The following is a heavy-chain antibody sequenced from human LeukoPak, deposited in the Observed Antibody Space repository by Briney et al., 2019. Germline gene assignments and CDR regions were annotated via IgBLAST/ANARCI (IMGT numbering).Heavy chain of an antibody. CDR1: GGSFSGYY. CDR3: ARRLMGVRGVPDY. D-gene: IGHD3-10*01. V-gene: IGHV4-34*01. J-gene: IGHJ4*02. Sequence: PSETLSLTCAVYGGSFSGYYWSWIRQPPGKGLGWIGEINHSGSTNYNPSLKSRVTISVDTSKNQFSLKLSSVTAADTAVYYCARRLMGVRGVPDYWGQGTLVTVSS. CDR2: INHSGST.